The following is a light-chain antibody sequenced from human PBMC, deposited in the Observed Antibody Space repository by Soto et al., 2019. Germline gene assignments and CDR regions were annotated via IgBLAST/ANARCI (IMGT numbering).Light chain of an antibody. V-gene: IGKV3-20*01. CDR1: QCVSSSY. Sequence: EIVLTQSPGTLSLSPGERATLSCRASQCVSSSYLAWYQQNPGQAPRVLIYGASSRATGIPDRFSGSGAGTDFTLTISRLEPEDFAVYYCQQYSSSPQTFGQGTKVEIK. CDR2: GAS. CDR3: QQYSSSPQT. J-gene: IGKJ1*01.